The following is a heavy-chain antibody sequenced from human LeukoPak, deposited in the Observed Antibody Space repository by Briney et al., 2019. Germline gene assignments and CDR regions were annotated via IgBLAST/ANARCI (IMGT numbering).Heavy chain of an antibody. Sequence: SETLSLTCTVSGGSISSYYWSWIRQPAGKGLEWIGRIYTSGSTNYNPSLKSRVTISVDTSKNQFSLKLSSVTAADTAVYYCARDIGFVVLMVYPAFDIWGQGTMVTVSS. CDR2: IYTSGST. J-gene: IGHJ3*02. V-gene: IGHV4-4*07. D-gene: IGHD2-8*01. CDR3: ARDIGFVVLMVYPAFDI. CDR1: GGSISSYY.